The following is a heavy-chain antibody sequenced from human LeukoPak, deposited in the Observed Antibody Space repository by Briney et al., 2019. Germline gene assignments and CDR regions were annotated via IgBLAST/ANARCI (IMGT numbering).Heavy chain of an antibody. Sequence: GGSLRLSCAASGFTFSNYVMSWVRQAPGKGLEWVSYINHNGEMIFYPDFVKGRFTISRDNAKNSLYLQMNSLRAEDTALYYCAKDMYXEMATPDYWGQGTLVTV. CDR2: INHNGEMI. V-gene: IGHV3-48*01. D-gene: IGHD5-24*01. J-gene: IGHJ4*02. CDR3: AKDMYXEMATPDY. CDR1: GFTFSNYV.